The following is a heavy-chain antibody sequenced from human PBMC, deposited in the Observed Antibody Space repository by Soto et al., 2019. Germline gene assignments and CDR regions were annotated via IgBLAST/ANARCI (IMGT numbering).Heavy chain of an antibody. CDR1: GFTFINYA. CDR3: AKVHYYHVIGSYQYYGMDV. J-gene: IGHJ6*02. Sequence: PGGSLRLSCAASGFTFINYAMSWVRQAPGKGLEWVSGISGSGGSTYNADSVEGRFTISRDNSKKTLYLEMKSLRAEDTAVYYCAKVHYYHVIGSYQYYGMDVWGQAITVTV. D-gene: IGHD3-22*01. CDR2: ISGSGGST. V-gene: IGHV3-23*01.